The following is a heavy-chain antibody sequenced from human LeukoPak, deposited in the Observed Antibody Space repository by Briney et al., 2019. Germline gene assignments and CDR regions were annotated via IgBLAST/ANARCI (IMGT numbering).Heavy chain of an antibody. V-gene: IGHV1-18*01. CDR3: ARDLLYCSGGSCPFDY. CDR2: ISTYNGNT. D-gene: IGHD2-15*01. CDR1: GYTFTSYG. Sequence: GATVKVSCKASGYTFTSYGISWGRQAPGQGLEWMGWISTYNGNTNYAQKLQGRVTMTTDTYTSTAYMELRSLRSDDTAVYYCARDLLYCSGGSCPFDYWGQGTLVTVSS. J-gene: IGHJ4*02.